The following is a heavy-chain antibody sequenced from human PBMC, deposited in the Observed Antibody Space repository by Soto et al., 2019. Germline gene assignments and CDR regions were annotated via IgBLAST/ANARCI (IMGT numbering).Heavy chain of an antibody. CDR2: VYYIGRT. CDR3: SAGYSNSVFDP. J-gene: IGHJ5*02. CDR1: GGSVSSGSFY. D-gene: IGHD6-13*01. Sequence: QVQLQESGPGLVKPSETLSLSCTVSGGSVSSGSFYWSWIRQPPGMGLEWIGFVYYIGRTNYNPSLQSRVAISVDTSKNQFSLKLSSVTAADTAVYYCSAGYSNSVFDPWGQGPLVTVSS. V-gene: IGHV4-61*01.